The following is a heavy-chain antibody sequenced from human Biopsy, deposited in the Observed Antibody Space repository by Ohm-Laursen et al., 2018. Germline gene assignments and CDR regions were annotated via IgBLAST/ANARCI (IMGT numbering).Heavy chain of an antibody. CDR3: TTDLAGYCSSTSCYKAIEFDP. V-gene: IGHV3-15*01. D-gene: IGHD2-2*02. CDR2: IRRQPDGGIA. J-gene: IGHJ5*02. CDR1: GFTFSNPW. Sequence: SLRLSCTASGFTFSNPWMSWVRQAPGKGLAWVGRIRRQPDGGIAQYTEPVKGRFTISRDDSENTVFLQMTSLKTEDTAVYYCTTDLAGYCSSTSCYKAIEFDPWGQGTLVIVSS.